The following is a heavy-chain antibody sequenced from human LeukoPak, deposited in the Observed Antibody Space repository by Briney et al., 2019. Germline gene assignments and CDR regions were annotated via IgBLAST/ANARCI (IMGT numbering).Heavy chain of an antibody. CDR3: TTGGGGKVFDH. D-gene: IGHD3-16*01. Sequence: SGGSLRLSCAASGFTFSNAHMSRVRQAPGKGLEWVGRIKSKTDGGATDYAAPVKGRFTISRDDSESTHYLQMNSLKTEDTAMYFCTTGGGGKVFDHWGQGTLVTVSS. CDR1: GFTFSNAH. J-gene: IGHJ4*02. V-gene: IGHV3-15*01. CDR2: IKSKTDGGAT.